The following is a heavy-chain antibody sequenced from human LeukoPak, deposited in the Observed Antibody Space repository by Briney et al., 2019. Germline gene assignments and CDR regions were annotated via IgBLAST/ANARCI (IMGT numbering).Heavy chain of an antibody. CDR1: GFTFTSSA. D-gene: IGHD3-22*01. J-gene: IGHJ4*02. Sequence: SVKVSCKASGFTFTSSAMQWVRQARGQRLEWIGWIVVGSGNTNYAQKFEERVTITRDMSTSTAYMELSSLRSEDTAVYYCAVNYYDSSGYYPLRYWGQGTLVTVPS. CDR3: AVNYYDSSGYYPLRY. CDR2: IVVGSGNT. V-gene: IGHV1-58*02.